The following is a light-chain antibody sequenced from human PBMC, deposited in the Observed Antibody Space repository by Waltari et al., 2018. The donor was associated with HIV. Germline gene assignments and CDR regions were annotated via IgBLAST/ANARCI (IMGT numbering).Light chain of an antibody. Sequence: QSVLTQPPSVSGAPGQRVTISCTGSSSNIGAGYDVHWYQQLPGTAPKLLIYVNNNRPSGVPDRFSGSKSGTSASLASTGLQAEDEADYYCQSYDSSLSGWVFGGGTKLTVL. CDR3: QSYDSSLSGWV. CDR2: VNN. CDR1: SSNIGAGYD. J-gene: IGLJ3*02. V-gene: IGLV1-40*01.